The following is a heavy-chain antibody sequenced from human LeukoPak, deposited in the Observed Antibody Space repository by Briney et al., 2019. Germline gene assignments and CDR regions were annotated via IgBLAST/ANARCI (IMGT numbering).Heavy chain of an antibody. Sequence: GGSLRLSCAASGFTFSSYAMSWVRQAPGKGPEWVGFIRASVYGGTTEYAASVKGRFSISGDDSKSIAYLQMNSLETEDTAVFYCTRGGGGDPFDYWGQGTLVTVSS. J-gene: IGHJ4*02. CDR3: TRGGGGDPFDY. D-gene: IGHD2-21*01. V-gene: IGHV3-49*04. CDR1: GFTFSSYA. CDR2: IRASVYGGTT.